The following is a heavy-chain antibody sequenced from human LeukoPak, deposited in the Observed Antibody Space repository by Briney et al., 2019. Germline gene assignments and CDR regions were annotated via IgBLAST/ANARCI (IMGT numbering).Heavy chain of an antibody. J-gene: IGHJ4*02. V-gene: IGHV1-69*13. CDR2: IIPIFGTA. Sequence: SGKVSCKASGSTFSSYAISWVRQAPGQGLEWMGGIIPIFGTANYAQKFQGRVTITADESTSTAYMELSSLRSEDTAVYYCAGLAAAGVREDDYWGQGTLVTVSS. D-gene: IGHD6-13*01. CDR1: GSTFSSYA. CDR3: AGLAAAGVREDDY.